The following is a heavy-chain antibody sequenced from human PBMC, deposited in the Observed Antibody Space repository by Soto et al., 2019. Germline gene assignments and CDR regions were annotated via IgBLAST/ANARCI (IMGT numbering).Heavy chain of an antibody. CDR2: ISAYNGNT. Sequence: VASVKVSCKASGYTFNSYGISWVRQAPGQGLEWMGWISAYNGNTNYAQKVQGRVTMTTDTSTSTAYMELRSLRSDDTAVYYCARDLEYQPQYPWGQGTPVTVSS. D-gene: IGHD2-2*01. CDR1: GYTFNSYG. J-gene: IGHJ5*02. V-gene: IGHV1-18*04. CDR3: ARDLEYQPQYP.